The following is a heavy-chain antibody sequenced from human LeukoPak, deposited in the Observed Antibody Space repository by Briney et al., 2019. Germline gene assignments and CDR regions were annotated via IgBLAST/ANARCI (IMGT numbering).Heavy chain of an antibody. J-gene: IGHJ4*02. CDR1: GFTFSSYS. V-gene: IGHV3-21*01. CDR2: ISTSSSYI. Sequence: PGGSLRLSWAASGFTFSSYSMNWVRQAPGKGLEWVSSISTSSSYIYYADSVKGRFTISRDNAKNSQYLQMNSLRAEDTAVYYCARVSGTFGELYWGQGTLVTVSS. CDR3: ARVSGTFGELY. D-gene: IGHD3-10*01.